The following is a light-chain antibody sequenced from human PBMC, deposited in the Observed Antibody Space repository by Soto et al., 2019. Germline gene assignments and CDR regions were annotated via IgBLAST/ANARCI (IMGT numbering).Light chain of an antibody. Sequence: DIQMTQSPSTLSASVGDRVTITCRTSQNINRWLAWYQQKPGKAPKLLIFDASSLESGVPSRFSGSGSGTEITLTISSLQPDGFATYYCQQYNTYWWTFGQGTKVDIK. CDR1: QNINRW. V-gene: IGKV1-5*01. J-gene: IGKJ1*01. CDR3: QQYNTYWWT. CDR2: DAS.